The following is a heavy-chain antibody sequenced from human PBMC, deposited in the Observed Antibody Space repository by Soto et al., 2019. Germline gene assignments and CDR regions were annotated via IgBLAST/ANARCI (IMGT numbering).Heavy chain of an antibody. CDR1: EFTFSSYS. V-gene: IGHV3-21*01. Sequence: EVQLVESGGGLVKPGGSLRLSCAASEFTFSSYSMNWVRQAPGKGLEWVSSIGISSSYIYYADSVKGRFIISRDNAKHSLSLQMTSLRAEDTAVYYCTSTMAGAFDIWGQGTMVTVSS. D-gene: IGHD3-10*01. CDR2: IGISSSYI. CDR3: TSTMAGAFDI. J-gene: IGHJ3*02.